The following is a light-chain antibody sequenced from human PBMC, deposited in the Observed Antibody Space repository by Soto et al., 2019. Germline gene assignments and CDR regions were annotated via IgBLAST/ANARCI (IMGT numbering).Light chain of an antibody. CDR1: QSVSSN. J-gene: IGKJ4*01. V-gene: IGKV3-15*01. CDR3: QQYNNWLGLT. Sequence: EIVMTQSPATLSVSPGERATLSCRASQSVSSNLAWYQQKPGQAPRLLIYGASTRATGIPARFSGSGSGTEFTLTISSLQSEDFAAYYCQQYNNWLGLTFGGGTKVEIK. CDR2: GAS.